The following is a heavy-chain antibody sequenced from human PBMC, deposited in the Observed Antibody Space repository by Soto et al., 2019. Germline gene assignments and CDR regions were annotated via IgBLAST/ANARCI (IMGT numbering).Heavy chain of an antibody. V-gene: IGHV3-23*01. CDR3: AKTSPRLAAAGLDVDY. Sequence: GGSLRLSCAASGFTFSSYAMSWVRQAPGKGLEWVSAISGSGGSTYYADSVKGRFTISRDNSKNTLYLQMNSLRAEDTAVYYCAKTSPRLAAAGLDVDYWGQGTLVTVSS. J-gene: IGHJ4*02. CDR2: ISGSGGST. CDR1: GFTFSSYA. D-gene: IGHD6-13*01.